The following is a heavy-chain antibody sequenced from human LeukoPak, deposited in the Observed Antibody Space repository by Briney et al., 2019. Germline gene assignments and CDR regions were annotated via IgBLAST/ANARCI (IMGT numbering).Heavy chain of an antibody. Sequence: PSETLSLSCAVHGGSFSGYYWSWIRQPPGKGLEWIGEINHGGSTNYNPSLKSRVTISVDTSKNQFSLKLTSVTAADTAVYYCASRRFGELFSSWGQRTVVTVFS. J-gene: IGHJ5*02. CDR3: ASRRFGELFSS. CDR2: INHGGST. D-gene: IGHD3-10*01. V-gene: IGHV4-34*01. CDR1: GGSFSGYY.